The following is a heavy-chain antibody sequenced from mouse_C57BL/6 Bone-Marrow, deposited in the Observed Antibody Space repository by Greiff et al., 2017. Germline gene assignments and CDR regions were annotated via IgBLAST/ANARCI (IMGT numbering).Heavy chain of an antibody. CDR3: ARSDYSNPAWFAY. CDR1: GYTFTSYW. CDR2: IDPSDSYT. Sequence: QVQLQQSGAELVKPGASVKLSCKASGYTFTSYWMQWVKQRPGQGLEWIGEIDPSDSYTNYNQKFKGKATLTVDTSSRTAYMQLSSLTSEDSAVYYCARSDYSNPAWFAYWGQGTLVTVSA. V-gene: IGHV1-50*01. D-gene: IGHD2-5*01. J-gene: IGHJ3*01.